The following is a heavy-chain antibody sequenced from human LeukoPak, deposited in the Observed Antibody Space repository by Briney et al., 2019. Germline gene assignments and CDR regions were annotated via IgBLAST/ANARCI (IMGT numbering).Heavy chain of an antibody. CDR2: ISGSGGST. Sequence: PGGSLRLSCAASGFTSGFTFSSYAMNWVRQAPGKGLEWVSAISGSGGSTYYADSVKGRFTISRDNSKNTLYLQMNSLRAEDTAVYYCAKGTYYDFWSGYYEEGSGNYYYYYGMDVWGQGTTVTVSS. V-gene: IGHV3-23*01. D-gene: IGHD3-3*01. CDR1: GFTFSSYA. CDR3: AKGTYYDFWSGYYEEGSGNYYYYYGMDV. J-gene: IGHJ6*02.